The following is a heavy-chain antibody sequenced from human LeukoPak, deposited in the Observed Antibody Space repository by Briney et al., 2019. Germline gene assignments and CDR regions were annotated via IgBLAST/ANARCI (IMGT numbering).Heavy chain of an antibody. CDR2: IYYSGST. V-gene: IGHV4-61*01. J-gene: IGHJ4*02. Sequence: PSETLSLTCPVSGCSVSSGSYYWSWIRHPPGKGLEWVGYIYYSGSTNYNPSLKSRVTVSVDTPQTQFSLKLSSVTAAATAVYYCARGVEYSYGYPYFDYWGQGTLVTVSS. CDR3: ARGVEYSYGYPYFDY. CDR1: GCSVSSGSYY. D-gene: IGHD5-18*01.